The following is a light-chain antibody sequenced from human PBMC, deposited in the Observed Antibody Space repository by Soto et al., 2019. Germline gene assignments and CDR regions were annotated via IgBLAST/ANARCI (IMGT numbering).Light chain of an antibody. CDR3: QQYDSSPWT. J-gene: IGKJ1*01. CDR1: QSISSDY. Sequence: EIVLTQSPGTLSLSPGEGGTLSCRASQSISSDYLAWYQQKSGQAPRLLIYGASNRATGIPDRFSGSGSGTDFTLTISRLEPECFAVYFCQQYDSSPWTFGQGTKVESK. V-gene: IGKV3-20*01. CDR2: GAS.